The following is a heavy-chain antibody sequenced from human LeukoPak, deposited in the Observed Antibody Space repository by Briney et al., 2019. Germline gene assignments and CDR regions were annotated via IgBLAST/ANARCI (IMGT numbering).Heavy chain of an antibody. J-gene: IGHJ4*02. CDR1: GFTFSSYS. CDR3: ARDLFTSGDYYDSSGYSGY. Sequence: GGSLRLSCAASGFTFSSYSTNWVRAAPGKGREWGSSISSSSYIYYADSVKGRFTISRDNAKNSLYLQMNGLRAEDTAVYYCARDLFTSGDYYDSSGYSGYWGEGTLVTVSS. CDR2: ISSSSYI. D-gene: IGHD3-22*01. V-gene: IGHV3-21*01.